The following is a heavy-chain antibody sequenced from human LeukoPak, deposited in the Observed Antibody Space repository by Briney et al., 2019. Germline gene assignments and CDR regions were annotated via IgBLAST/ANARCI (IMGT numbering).Heavy chain of an antibody. V-gene: IGHV4-38-2*02. Sequence: SSETLSLTCTVSGYSISSGYYWSWIRQPAGKGLEWIGRISSSGSTNYNPSLKSRVTISVDTSKNQFSLKLSSVTAADTAVYFCARGPYSYDSSGAFDIWGQGTMVTVSS. D-gene: IGHD3-22*01. J-gene: IGHJ3*02. CDR3: ARGPYSYDSSGAFDI. CDR1: GYSISSGYY. CDR2: ISSSGST.